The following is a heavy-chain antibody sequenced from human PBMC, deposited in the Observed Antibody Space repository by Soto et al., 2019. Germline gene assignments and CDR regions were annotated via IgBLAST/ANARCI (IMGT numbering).Heavy chain of an antibody. D-gene: IGHD3-10*01. CDR3: ATDPGPFRESAD. Sequence: LRLSCAASGFTFSSYSMNWVRQAPGKGLEWVSSISSSSSYIYYADSVKGRFTISRDNAKNSLYLQMNSLRAEDTVVYYCATDPGPFRESADWGQGTLVTVSS. J-gene: IGHJ4*02. CDR1: GFTFSSYS. CDR2: ISSSSSYI. V-gene: IGHV3-21*01.